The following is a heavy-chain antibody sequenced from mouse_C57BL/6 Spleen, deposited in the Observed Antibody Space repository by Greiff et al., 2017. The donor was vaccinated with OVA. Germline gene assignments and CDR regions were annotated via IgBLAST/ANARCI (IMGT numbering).Heavy chain of an antibody. J-gene: IGHJ2*01. CDR2: ISDGGSYT. CDR3: ARGAPFDY. CDR1: GFTFSSYA. Sequence: EVKLMESGGGLVKPGGSLKLSCAASGFTFSSYAMSWVRQTPEKRLEWVATISDGGSYTYYPDNVKGRFTISRDNAKNNLYVQMSHLRSEDTAVCYCARGAPFDYWGQGTTLTVSS. V-gene: IGHV5-4*03.